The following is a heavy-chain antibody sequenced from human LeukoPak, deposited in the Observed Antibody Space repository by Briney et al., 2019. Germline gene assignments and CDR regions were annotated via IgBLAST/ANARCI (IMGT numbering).Heavy chain of an antibody. D-gene: IGHD6-13*01. Sequence: GESLKISCKGSGYSFTSYWIGWVRQMPGKGLEWMGIIYPGDSDTRYSPSFQGQVTISADKSISTAYLQWSSLKASDTAMYYRARLGYSSSWYGWGGIINWFDPWGQGTLVTVSS. J-gene: IGHJ5*02. CDR3: ARLGYSSSWYGWGGIINWFDP. CDR2: IYPGDSDT. V-gene: IGHV5-51*01. CDR1: GYSFTSYW.